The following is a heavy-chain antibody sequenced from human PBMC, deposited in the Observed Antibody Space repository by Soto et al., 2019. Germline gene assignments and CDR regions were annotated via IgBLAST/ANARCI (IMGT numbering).Heavy chain of an antibody. D-gene: IGHD3-3*01. V-gene: IGHV4-59*01. CDR3: ARGRDYDYWTRPFDY. Sequence: SETLSLTCTVSGGSISSYYWSWIRQPPGKGLEWFGYIYYSGSTNYNPSLKSRVTISVDTSKNQFSLKLSSVTAADTAVYYCARGRDYDYWTRPFDYWGQGTLVTVSS. J-gene: IGHJ4*02. CDR1: GGSISSYY. CDR2: IYYSGST.